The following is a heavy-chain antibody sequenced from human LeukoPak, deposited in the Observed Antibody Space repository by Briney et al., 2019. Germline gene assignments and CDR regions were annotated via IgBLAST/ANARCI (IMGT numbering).Heavy chain of an antibody. CDR1: AFTFNTYT. J-gene: IGHJ3*02. D-gene: IGHD6-19*01. CDR2: ITGTGYST. V-gene: IGHV3-23*01. Sequence: GGSLRLSCAASAFTFNTYTMTWVRQAPGKGLEWVSAITGTGYSTYYADSVKGRFTISRDNSKNTLYLQMNSLRAEDTAVYYCATPFDRWLVLVPIWGQGTMVTVSS. CDR3: ATPFDRWLVLVPI.